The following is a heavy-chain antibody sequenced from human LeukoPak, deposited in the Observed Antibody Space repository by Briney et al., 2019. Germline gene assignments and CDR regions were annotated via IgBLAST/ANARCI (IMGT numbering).Heavy chain of an antibody. Sequence: SETLSLTCTVSGGSLSSGSYYWSWLRQPPGTGLEWIGYIYYSGSTNYNPSLKSRVTISVDTSKNQFSLKLSSVTAADTAVYYCAAAYNWNGGVDYWGQGTLVTVSS. CDR1: GGSLSSGSYY. D-gene: IGHD1-20*01. CDR3: AAAYNWNGGVDY. CDR2: IYYSGST. J-gene: IGHJ4*02. V-gene: IGHV4-61*01.